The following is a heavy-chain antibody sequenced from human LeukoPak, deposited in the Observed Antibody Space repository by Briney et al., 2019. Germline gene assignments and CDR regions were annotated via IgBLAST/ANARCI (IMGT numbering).Heavy chain of an antibody. CDR3: AGDRGYLQFDY. V-gene: IGHV3-7*03. D-gene: IGHD3-10*01. J-gene: IGHJ4*02. Sequence: GGSLRLSCVVSGFTFGSYWMSWVRQAPGKGLELVASVKQDGREKYYVDSVKGRFTISRDNAENSLYLQLNSLRAEDTAMYYCAGDRGYLQFDYWGQGTLVTVSS. CDR2: VKQDGREK. CDR1: GFTFGSYW.